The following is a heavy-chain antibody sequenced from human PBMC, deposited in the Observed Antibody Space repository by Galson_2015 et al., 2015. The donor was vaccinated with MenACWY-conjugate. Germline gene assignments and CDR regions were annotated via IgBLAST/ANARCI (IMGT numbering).Heavy chain of an antibody. CDR1: GDSISTNL. CDR2: IHYSGTT. Sequence: SETLSLTCTVSGDSISTNLWGWIRQPPGKGLEWIGNIHYSGTTYYNPSLKSRITISVDTSRNQFSLQLNSVTAPDTAVYYCARPISGRGGGAHFDYWDQGILVTVSS. J-gene: IGHJ4*02. CDR3: ARPISGRGGGAHFDY. V-gene: IGHV4-39*01. D-gene: IGHD2-15*01.